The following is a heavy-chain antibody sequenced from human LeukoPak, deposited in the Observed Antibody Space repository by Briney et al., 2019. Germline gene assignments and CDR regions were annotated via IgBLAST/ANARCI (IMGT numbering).Heavy chain of an antibody. D-gene: IGHD3-10*01. CDR3: ARERLAYYGSGSYANWFDP. J-gene: IGHJ5*02. Sequence: SETLSLTCTVFGDSVSSSNYYWAWFRQPPGKGLDWIGSLYYDGRTYYSPSLESRVTVSVDTSKNQFALKLTSVTAADTAVYYCARERLAYYGSGSYANWFDPWGQGTLVTVSS. CDR1: GDSVSSSNYY. V-gene: IGHV4-39*06. CDR2: LYYDGRT.